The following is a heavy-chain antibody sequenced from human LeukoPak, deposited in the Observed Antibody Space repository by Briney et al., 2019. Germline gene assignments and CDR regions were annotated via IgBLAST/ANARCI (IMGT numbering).Heavy chain of an antibody. V-gene: IGHV4-59*08. CDR3: ARHDPSGPFES. CDR2: IYYSGST. Sequence: SQSLSLTCTLPGRSIIGYYWSWIRQPPGNVLHWIGYIYYSGSTKYNPSLKSRVTFSVDTSKNQFSLKLSSVTAADTAVYYCARHDPSGPFESWGQGTLVTVSS. CDR1: GRSIIGYY. D-gene: IGHD1-14*01. J-gene: IGHJ4*02.